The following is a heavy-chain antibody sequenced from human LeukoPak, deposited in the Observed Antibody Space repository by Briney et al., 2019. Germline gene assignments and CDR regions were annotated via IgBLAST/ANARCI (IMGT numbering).Heavy chain of an antibody. J-gene: IGHJ4*02. Sequence: PGGSLRLSCATSGFTFSDYPMTWVRQGPGKGLEWVSAIRGDGRYTLYADAVKGRYTISRDNSKNTLFLQMSSLRTEDTAVYYCAKDYGNSRPHYDYWGQGILVTVSS. CDR1: GFTFSDYP. CDR2: IRGDGRYT. D-gene: IGHD4-23*01. CDR3: AKDYGNSRPHYDY. V-gene: IGHV3-23*01.